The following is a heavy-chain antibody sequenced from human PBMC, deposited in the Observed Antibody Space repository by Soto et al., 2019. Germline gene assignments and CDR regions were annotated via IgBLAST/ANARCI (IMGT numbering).Heavy chain of an antibody. D-gene: IGHD1-26*01. CDR3: ARRGAFPSWFDP. V-gene: IGHV5-51*01. J-gene: IGHJ5*02. CDR2: IHPGDSDA. Sequence: PGESLKISCKGSGYSFTSYWIGWVRQMPGKGLEWMGIIHPGDSDAKYSPSFEGQVTISVDKSISTAYLQWSSLKASDTAMYYCARRGAFPSWFDPWGQGTLVTVSS. CDR1: GYSFTSYW.